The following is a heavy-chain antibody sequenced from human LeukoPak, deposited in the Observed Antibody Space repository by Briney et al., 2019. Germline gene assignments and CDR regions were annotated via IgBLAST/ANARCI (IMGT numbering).Heavy chain of an antibody. CDR1: GGSISSADHC. Sequence: SETLSLTCTVSGGSISSADHCWGWIRQPPGKGLEWIGSFSYSGSTYYNPSLKSRVTISVDTSKNQFSLKPSSVTAADTAVYYCARSNGGRWSDAFDIWGQGTMVTVSS. CDR3: ARSNGGRWSDAFDI. D-gene: IGHD4-23*01. CDR2: FSYSGST. J-gene: IGHJ3*02. V-gene: IGHV4-39*01.